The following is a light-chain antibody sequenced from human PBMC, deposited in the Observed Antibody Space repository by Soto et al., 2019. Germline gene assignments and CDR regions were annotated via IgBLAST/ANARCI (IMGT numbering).Light chain of an antibody. V-gene: IGLV1-40*01. Sequence: QSVLTQPPSVSAAPGLRVTISCTGSSSNIGAGYDVHWYQQLPGTAPKLLIYGNSNRPSGVPDRFSGSKSGTAASLAITGLQAEDEADYYCQSDDSSLSGVVFGGGTKLTVL. CDR1: SSNIGAGYD. CDR2: GNS. J-gene: IGLJ2*01. CDR3: QSDDSSLSGVV.